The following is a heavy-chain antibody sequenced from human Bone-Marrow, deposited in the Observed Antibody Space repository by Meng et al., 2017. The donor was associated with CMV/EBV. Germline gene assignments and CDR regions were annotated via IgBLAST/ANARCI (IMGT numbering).Heavy chain of an antibody. CDR3: ARDPSPNDFWSGYYSYFDY. J-gene: IGHJ4*02. D-gene: IGHD3-3*01. V-gene: IGHV3-21*01. Sequence: GESLKISCAASGFTFSSYSMNWVRQAPGKGLEWVSSISSSSSYIYYADSVKGRFTISRDNAKNSLYLQMNSLRAEDTAVYYCARDPSPNDFWSGYYSYFDYWGQGKLVNVTS. CDR2: ISSSSSYI. CDR1: GFTFSSYS.